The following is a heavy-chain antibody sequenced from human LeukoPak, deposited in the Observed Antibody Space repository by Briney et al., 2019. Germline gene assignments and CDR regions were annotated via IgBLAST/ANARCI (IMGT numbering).Heavy chain of an antibody. D-gene: IGHD3-22*01. CDR3: ASSRIVVVYYYYYGMDV. J-gene: IGHJ6*02. CDR1: GDTFSSYA. V-gene: IGHV1-69*13. CDR2: IIPIFGTA. Sequence: SVKVSCKASGDTFSSYAISWVRQAPGQGLEWMGGIIPIFGTANYAQKFQGRVTITADESTSTAYMELSSLRSEDTAVYYCASSRIVVVYYYYYGMDVWGQGTTVTVSS.